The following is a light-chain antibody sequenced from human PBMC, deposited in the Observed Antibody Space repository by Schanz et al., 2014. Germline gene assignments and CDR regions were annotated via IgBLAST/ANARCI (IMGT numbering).Light chain of an antibody. CDR2: GAF. V-gene: IGKV3-20*01. Sequence: ENVLTQSPGTLSLSPGERATLSCRASQSVSNLAWYQQKPGQAPRLLMYGAFIRAAGIPDRFTGGGSGTDFTLTISRLEPEDFAVYYCQQYGSSPRTFGQGTKVEIK. CDR1: QSVSN. CDR3: QQYGSSPRT. J-gene: IGKJ1*01.